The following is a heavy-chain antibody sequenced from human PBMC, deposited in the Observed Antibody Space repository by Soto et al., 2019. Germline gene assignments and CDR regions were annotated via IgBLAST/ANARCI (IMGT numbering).Heavy chain of an antibody. CDR3: AKDRGVNYDSSGVSFAS. CDR1: GFTFSSYA. V-gene: IGHV3-23*01. Sequence: EVQLLESGGGLVQPGGSLRLSCAASGFTFSSYAMSWVRQAPGKGLEWVSAISGSGGSKYYADSVKGRFTISRDNSKNTLYLQMNSLRAEDTAVYYCAKDRGVNYDSSGVSFASWGQGTLVTVYS. J-gene: IGHJ4*02. CDR2: ISGSGGSK. D-gene: IGHD3-22*01.